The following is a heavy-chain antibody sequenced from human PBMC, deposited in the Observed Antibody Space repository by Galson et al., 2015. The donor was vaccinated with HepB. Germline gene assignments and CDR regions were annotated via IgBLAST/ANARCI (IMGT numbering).Heavy chain of an antibody. V-gene: IGHV1-69*04. CDR3: ARALGHYYDSSSYATFDY. CDR2: IIPIVGIA. Sequence: SVKVSCKASGGTFNTMNWVRQAPGQGLEWMGRIIPIVGIANSAQKFQGRVTITADKSTSTAYMELSSLRSEDTAVYFCARALGHYYDSSSYATFDYWGQGSLVTVSS. D-gene: IGHD3-22*01. CDR1: GGTFNT. J-gene: IGHJ4*02.